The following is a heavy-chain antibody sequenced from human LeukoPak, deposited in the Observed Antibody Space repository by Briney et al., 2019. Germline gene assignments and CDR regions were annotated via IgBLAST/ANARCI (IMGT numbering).Heavy chain of an antibody. Sequence: GGSLRLSCAASGFTFDDYGMSWVRQAPGKGLEWVSGINWNGGSTGYADSVRGRFTISRDNAKNSLYLQMNSLRAEDTAVYYCARDLVVGASYYFDYWGQGTLVTVSS. CDR3: ARDLVVGASYYFDY. V-gene: IGHV3-20*04. CDR1: GFTFDDYG. CDR2: INWNGGST. D-gene: IGHD1-26*01. J-gene: IGHJ4*02.